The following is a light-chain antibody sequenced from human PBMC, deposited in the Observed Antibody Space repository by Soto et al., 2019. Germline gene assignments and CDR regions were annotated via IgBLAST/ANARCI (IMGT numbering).Light chain of an antibody. CDR1: SSNIGNNY. CDR2: DNN. J-gene: IGLJ3*02. V-gene: IGLV1-51*01. CDR3: GTWDTSLSAGV. Sequence: QSVLTQPPSVSAAPGQRVTISCSGSSSNIGNNYVSWYQQFPGTAPKLLIYDNNNRPSGIPDRFSGSKSGTSATLGITGLQTGDEADYYCGTWDTSLSAGVFGGGTQLTVL.